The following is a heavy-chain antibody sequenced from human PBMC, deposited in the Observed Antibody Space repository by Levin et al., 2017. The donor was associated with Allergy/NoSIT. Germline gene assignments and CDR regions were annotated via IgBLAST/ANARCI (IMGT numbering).Heavy chain of an antibody. D-gene: IGHD3-22*01. CDR1: GFTFSSYS. Sequence: GGSLRLSCAASGFTFSSYSMNWVRQAPGKGLEWVSSISSSSSYIYYADSVKGRFTISRDNAKNSLYLQMNSLRAEDTAVYYCARVRIRDYYDSSGHDAFDIWGQGTMVTVSS. CDR3: ARVRIRDYYDSSGHDAFDI. J-gene: IGHJ3*02. V-gene: IGHV3-21*01. CDR2: ISSSSSYI.